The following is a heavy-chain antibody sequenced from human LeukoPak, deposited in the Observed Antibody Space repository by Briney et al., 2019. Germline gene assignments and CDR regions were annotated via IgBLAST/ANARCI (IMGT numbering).Heavy chain of an antibody. Sequence: GGSLRLSCAASGFTFITYWMTWVRQAPGKGLEWVANIKQDGSEKYYVDSVKGRFTISRDSSKNTLYLQMNSLRAEDTAVYYCAKDLYDSPFDYWGQGTLVTVSS. CDR2: IKQDGSEK. CDR1: GFTFITYW. J-gene: IGHJ4*02. V-gene: IGHV3-7*01. D-gene: IGHD3-22*01. CDR3: AKDLYDSPFDY.